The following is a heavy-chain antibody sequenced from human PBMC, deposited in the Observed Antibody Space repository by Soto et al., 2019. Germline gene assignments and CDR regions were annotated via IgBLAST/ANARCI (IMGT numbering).Heavy chain of an antibody. CDR1: GGSISSYY. CDR3: ARSAGGYYYMDV. Sequence: SETLSLTCTVSGGSISSYYWSWIRQPPGKGLEWIGYIYYGGSTNYNPSLKSRFTISVDKSKNQFSLKLSSVTAADTAVYYCARSAGGYYYMDVWGKGTTVTVSS. J-gene: IGHJ6*03. V-gene: IGHV4-59*01. D-gene: IGHD3-10*01. CDR2: IYYGGST.